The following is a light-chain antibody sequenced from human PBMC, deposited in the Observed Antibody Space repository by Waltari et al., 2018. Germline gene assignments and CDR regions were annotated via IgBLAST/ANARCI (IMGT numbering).Light chain of an antibody. J-gene: IGLJ1*01. Sequence: SYELTQPPSVSVSPGQTARITCSGHELPRKFAYWFQQKSGQAPRLVKDEDTKRPSGIPERFFGSSSGTVATLTITGAQVDDEADYYCYSSDSTGLRVFGGGTTVVVL. CDR1: ELPRKF. V-gene: IGLV3-10*01. CDR2: EDT. CDR3: YSSDSTGLRV.